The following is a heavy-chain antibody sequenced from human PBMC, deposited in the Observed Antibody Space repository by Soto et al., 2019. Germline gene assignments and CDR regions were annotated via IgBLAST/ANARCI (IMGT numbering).Heavy chain of an antibody. CDR2: ISYSDGST. CDR3: AKEGSTMIVAYFDY. J-gene: IGHJ4*02. Sequence: GSLRLSCAASGFTFRTSAMSWVRQAPGKGLEWVSAISYSDGSTDYADSVKGRFTISRDNSKKMLYLHMSSLRAEDTAVYYCAKEGSTMIVAYFDYWGQGTLVTVSS. CDR1: GFTFRTSA. D-gene: IGHD3-22*01. V-gene: IGHV3-23*01.